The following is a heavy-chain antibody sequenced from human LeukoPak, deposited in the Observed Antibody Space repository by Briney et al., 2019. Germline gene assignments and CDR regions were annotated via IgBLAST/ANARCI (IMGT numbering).Heavy chain of an antibody. CDR1: GYSISSGYY. V-gene: IGHV4-38-2*02. CDR3: ARRRMGD. CDR2: IYHSGST. Sequence: SETLSLTCTVSGYSISSGYYWGWIRQPPGKGLEWIGSIYHSGSTYYNPSLKSRVTIAVDTSKNQFSLKLSSVTAADTAVYYCARRRMGDWGQGTLVTVSS. D-gene: IGHD5-24*01. J-gene: IGHJ4*02.